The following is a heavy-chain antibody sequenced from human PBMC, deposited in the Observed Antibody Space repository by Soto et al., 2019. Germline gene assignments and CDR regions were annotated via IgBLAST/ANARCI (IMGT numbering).Heavy chain of an antibody. D-gene: IGHD3-10*01. J-gene: IGHJ4*02. CDR3: ARGFSAGKGSPPDF. CDR1: GFTFSNYP. CDR2: ISGSGA. Sequence: EVQLLESGGGLVQRGGSLRLSCAASGFTFSNYPMSWVRQAPGKGLEWVSVISGSGAFYADSVKGRFTISRDHSKNTLYLQMNNLRDGDTAVYYCARGFSAGKGSPPDFWGQGTLVTVSS. V-gene: IGHV3-23*01.